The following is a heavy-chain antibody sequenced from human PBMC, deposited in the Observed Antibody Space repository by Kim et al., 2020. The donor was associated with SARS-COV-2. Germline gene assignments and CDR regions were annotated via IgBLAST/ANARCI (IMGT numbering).Heavy chain of an antibody. D-gene: IGHD3-22*01. Sequence: SETLSLTCAVYGGSFSGYYWSWIRQPPGKGLEWIGEINHSGSTNYNPSLKSRVTISVDTSKNQFSLKLSSVTAADTAVYYCARNLYYYDSSGSSNDYWG. CDR3: ARNLYYYDSSGSSNDY. J-gene: IGHJ4*01. V-gene: IGHV4-34*01. CDR1: GGSFSGYY. CDR2: INHSGST.